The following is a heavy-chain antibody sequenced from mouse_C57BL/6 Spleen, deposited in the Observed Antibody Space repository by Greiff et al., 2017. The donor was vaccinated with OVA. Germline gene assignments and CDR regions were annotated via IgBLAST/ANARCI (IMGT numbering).Heavy chain of an antibody. CDR3: ARQITTVVARYFGV. V-gene: IGHV1-82*01. Sequence: QVQLKQSGPELVKPGASVKISCKASGYAFSSSWMNWVKQRPGKGLEWIGRIYPGDGDTHYNGKFKGKATLTADKSSSTAYMQLSSLTSEDSAVDVCARQITTVVARYFGVWGTGTTVTVSS. CDR2: IYPGDGDT. J-gene: IGHJ1*03. CDR1: GYAFSSSW. D-gene: IGHD1-1*01.